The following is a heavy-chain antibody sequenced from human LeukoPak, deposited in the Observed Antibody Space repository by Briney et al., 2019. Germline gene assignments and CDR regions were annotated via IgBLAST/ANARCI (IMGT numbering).Heavy chain of an antibody. CDR3: ARGPIIGWFDP. CDR2: INHSGST. Sequence: SETLSLTCAVYGGSFSGYYWSWIRRPPGKGLEWIGEINHSGSTNYNPSLKSRVTISVDTSKNQFSLKLSSVTAADTAVYYCARGPIIGWFDPWGQGTLVTVSS. J-gene: IGHJ5*02. CDR1: GGSFSGYY. V-gene: IGHV4-34*01.